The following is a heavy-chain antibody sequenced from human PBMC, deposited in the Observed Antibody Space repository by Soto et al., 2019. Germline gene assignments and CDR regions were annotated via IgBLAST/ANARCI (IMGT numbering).Heavy chain of an antibody. J-gene: IGHJ4*02. Sequence: EVQLLESGGGLVKPGGSLRLSCAASGFTFSSYGMSWVRQAPGKGLEWVSGISGSGGSTYYADSVKGRFTISRDNSKNTLYQQMNSLRAEDTAVYYCAKKGQGTYHLEYWGQGTLVTVSS. V-gene: IGHV3-23*01. CDR3: AKKGQGTYHLEY. CDR1: GFTFSSYG. CDR2: ISGSGGST. D-gene: IGHD2-2*01.